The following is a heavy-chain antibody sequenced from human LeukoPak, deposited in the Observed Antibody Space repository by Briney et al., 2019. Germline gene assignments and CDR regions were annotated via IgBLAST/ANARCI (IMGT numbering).Heavy chain of an antibody. CDR2: INWNGGST. CDR1: GFSFDDYG. J-gene: IGHJ6*03. CDR3: ARGGISIFGVVIYMDV. D-gene: IGHD3-3*01. Sequence: GGSLRLSCAASGFSFDDYGMSWVRHAPGKGLEWVSGINWNGGSTGYADSVKGRFTISRDNAKNSLSLQMNSLRVEDTALYYCARGGISIFGVVIYMDVWGKGTTVTVSS. V-gene: IGHV3-20*04.